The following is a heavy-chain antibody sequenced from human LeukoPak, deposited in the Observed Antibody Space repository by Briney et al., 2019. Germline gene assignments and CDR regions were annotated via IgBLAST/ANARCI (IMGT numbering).Heavy chain of an antibody. Sequence: GGSLRLSCSASGFTFSSYAMHWVRQAPGKGLEYVSAISSNGGSTYYADSVKGRFTISRDNSKNPLYLQMSSLRAEDTAVYYCVKGYCSSISCFGDYWGQGTLVTFSS. V-gene: IGHV3-64D*09. D-gene: IGHD2-2*01. CDR1: GFTFSSYA. CDR2: ISSNGGST. J-gene: IGHJ4*02. CDR3: VKGYCSSISCFGDY.